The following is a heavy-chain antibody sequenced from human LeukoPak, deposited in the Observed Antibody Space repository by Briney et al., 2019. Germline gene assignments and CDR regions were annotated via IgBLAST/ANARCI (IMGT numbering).Heavy chain of an antibody. CDR3: ARELHGGYFDY. Sequence: ASVTVSCKASGYTFTNYYIHWVRQAPGQGLEWMGIFNPSGYNPNYAQTTYSQKLQGRVTMTGDTSTSTAYVELSSLSSEDTAIYYCARELHGGYFDYWGQGTLVAVSS. J-gene: IGHJ4*02. V-gene: IGHV1-46*04. CDR1: GYTFTNYY. CDR2: FNPSGYNP. D-gene: IGHD3-16*01.